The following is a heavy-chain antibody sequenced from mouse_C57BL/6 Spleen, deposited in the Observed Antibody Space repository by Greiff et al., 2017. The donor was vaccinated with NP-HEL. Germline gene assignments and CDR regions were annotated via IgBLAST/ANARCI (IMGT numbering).Heavy chain of an antibody. V-gene: IGHV1-53*01. J-gene: IGHJ3*01. CDR1: GYTFTSYW. CDR3: ARSPYYGSSLLAY. D-gene: IGHD1-1*01. Sequence: VQLQQSGTELVKPGASVKLSCKASGYTFTSYWMHWVKQRPGQGLEWIGNINPSNGGTNYNEKFKSKATLTVDKSSSTASMQLSSLTSEDSAVYYCARSPYYGSSLLAYWGQGTLVTVSA. CDR2: INPSNGGT.